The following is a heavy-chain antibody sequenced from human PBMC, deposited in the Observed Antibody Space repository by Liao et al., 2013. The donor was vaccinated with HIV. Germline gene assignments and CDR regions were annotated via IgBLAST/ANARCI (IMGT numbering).Heavy chain of an antibody. V-gene: IGHV4-34*01. D-gene: IGHD2-15*01. CDR1: GGSFSGYY. CDR2: INHGGST. Sequence: QVQLQQWGAGLLKPSETLSLTCAVYGGSFSGYYWSWIRQPPGKGLEWIGEINHGGSTNYNPSLKSRVTISMDTSKNQFSLRLRSVTAADTAVYYCARADLYRGGSDYWGQGTLVTVSS. J-gene: IGHJ4*02. CDR3: ARADLYRGGSDY.